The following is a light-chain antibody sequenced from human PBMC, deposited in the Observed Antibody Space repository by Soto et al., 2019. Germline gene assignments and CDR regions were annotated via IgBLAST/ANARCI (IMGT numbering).Light chain of an antibody. CDR2: GAS. CDR1: QSVSSN. CDR3: QQYKNWPPYT. Sequence: ETVMTQSPATLSVSPGERVTLSCRASQSVSSNLAWYQQKPGQGPRLLIYGASTRATGIAARFSGSGSGTEFTLTISSLRSEDFAVYYCQQYKNWPPYTFGQGTKLEIK. V-gene: IGKV3-15*01. J-gene: IGKJ2*01.